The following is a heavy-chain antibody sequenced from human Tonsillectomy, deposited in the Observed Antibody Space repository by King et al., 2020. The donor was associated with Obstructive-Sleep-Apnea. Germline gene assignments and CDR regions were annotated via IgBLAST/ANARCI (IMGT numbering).Heavy chain of an antibody. Sequence: VQLVESGGGLVQPGGSLRLSCAASGSTFSNYAMTWVRQAPGKGLEWVSFISGSGGSTYYADSVRGRFTIYRDNSKNTLYLQMNSLRAEDTAVYYCATSHDKWFGELYFDFWGQGTLVTVSS. CDR3: ATSHDKWFGELYFDF. D-gene: IGHD3-10*01. V-gene: IGHV3-23*04. CDR2: ISGSGGST. J-gene: IGHJ4*02. CDR1: GSTFSNYA.